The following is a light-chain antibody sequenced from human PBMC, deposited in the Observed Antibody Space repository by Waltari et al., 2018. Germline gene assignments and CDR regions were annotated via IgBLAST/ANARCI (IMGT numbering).Light chain of an antibody. CDR2: DVT. CDR1: SSDIGGYNY. V-gene: IGLV2-14*03. CDR3: SSYTSNISWV. Sequence: QSALAQPASVSGIPGQSISISCTGTSSDIGGYNYVSWYQQHSGKAPKVILYDVTYRPSGICTRFSGSKSGNTASLTIYGLQAEDEAYYYCSSYTSNISWVFGGGTKLTVL. J-gene: IGLJ3*02.